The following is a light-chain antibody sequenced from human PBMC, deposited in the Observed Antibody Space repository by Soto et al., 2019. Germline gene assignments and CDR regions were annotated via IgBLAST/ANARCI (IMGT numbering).Light chain of an antibody. V-gene: IGKV3-20*01. CDR2: GAS. Sequence: EIVMTQSPATLSVSPGEGATLSCRTSPSVDSNLAWYQQKPGQAPRLLIYGASSRATGIPDRFSGSGSGTDFTLTISRLEPEDFAVYYCQQYGSSPFGGGTKVDIK. J-gene: IGKJ4*01. CDR1: PSVDSN. CDR3: QQYGSSP.